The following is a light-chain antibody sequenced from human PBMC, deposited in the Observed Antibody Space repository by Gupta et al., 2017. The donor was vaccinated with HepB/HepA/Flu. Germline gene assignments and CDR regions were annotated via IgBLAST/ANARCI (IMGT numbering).Light chain of an antibody. CDR2: EDS. J-gene: IGLJ2*01. Sequence: SYVLTQPPSVSVAPGKTARITCGGNNIGSKSVHWYQQKPGQAPVLVIYEDSDRPSGIPERFAGSTSWNTDTLNNRTVDAGDEADEDGHVWDSSSDHSGVFGGGTKLTVL. V-gene: IGLV3-21*04. CDR3: HVWDSSSDHSGV. CDR1: NIGSKS.